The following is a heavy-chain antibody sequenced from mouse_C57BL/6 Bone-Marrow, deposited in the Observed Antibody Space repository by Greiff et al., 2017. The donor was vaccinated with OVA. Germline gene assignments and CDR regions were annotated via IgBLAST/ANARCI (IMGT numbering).Heavy chain of an antibody. V-gene: IGHV7-1*01. CDR2: SRNKANDYTT. D-gene: IGHD4-1*01. CDR3: ARDNWDWYFDV. Sequence: EVKLMESGGGLVQSGRSLRLSCATSGFTFSDFYVEWVRQAPGKGLEWIAASRNKANDYTTEYSASVKGRFIVSRDTAQSILYRQMNALRAEDTAIYYCARDNWDWYFDVWGTGTTVTVSS. CDR1: GFTFSDFY. J-gene: IGHJ1*03.